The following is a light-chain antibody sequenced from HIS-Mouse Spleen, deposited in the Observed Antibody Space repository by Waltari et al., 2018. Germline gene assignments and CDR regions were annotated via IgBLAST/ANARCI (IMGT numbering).Light chain of an antibody. V-gene: IGLV2-14*01. CDR2: EVS. CDR3: SSYTSSSSWV. J-gene: IGLJ3*02. CDR1: SSDVGGHNF. Sequence: QSALTQPASVSGSPGQSITISCPGTSSDVGGHNFVSWYQQHPGKAPKLMIYEVSNRPSGVSNRFYGSKSGNTASLTISGLQAEDEADYYCSSYTSSSSWVFGGGTKLIVL.